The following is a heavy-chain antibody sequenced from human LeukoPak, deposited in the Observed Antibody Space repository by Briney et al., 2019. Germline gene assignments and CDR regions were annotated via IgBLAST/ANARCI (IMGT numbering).Heavy chain of an antibody. CDR1: GYTFTSYY. Sequence: GASVKVSCTASGYTFTSYYMHWVRQAPGQGLEWMGIINPSGGSTSYAQKFQGRVTMTRDTSTSTVYMELSSLRSEDTAVYYCAAQPSGRGSYYGDLDYWGQGTLVTVSS. CDR3: AAQPSGRGSYYGDLDY. CDR2: INPSGGST. D-gene: IGHD1-26*01. V-gene: IGHV1-46*01. J-gene: IGHJ4*02.